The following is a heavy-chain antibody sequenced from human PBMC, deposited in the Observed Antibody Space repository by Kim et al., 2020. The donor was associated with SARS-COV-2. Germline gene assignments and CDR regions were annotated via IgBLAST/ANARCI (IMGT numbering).Heavy chain of an antibody. CDR2: IYYSGST. Sequence: SETLSLTCTVSGGSISSSSYYWGWIRQPPGKGLEWIGSIYYSGSTYYNPSLKSRVTISVDTSKNQFSLKLSSVTAADTAVYYCARSSYDYVWGSYPHYFDYWGQGTLVTVSS. CDR3: ARSSYDYVWGSYPHYFDY. D-gene: IGHD3-16*02. V-gene: IGHV4-39*07. CDR1: GGSISSSSYY. J-gene: IGHJ4*02.